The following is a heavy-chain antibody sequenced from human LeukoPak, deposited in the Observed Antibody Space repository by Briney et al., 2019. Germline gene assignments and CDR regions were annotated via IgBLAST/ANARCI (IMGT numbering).Heavy chain of an antibody. CDR2: INTNTGNP. CDR3: AREITYYYDSSGYYYITSCFDY. Sequence: ASVNVSCKASGYTFTIYAMNWVRQAPGQGLEWMGWINTNTGNPTYSQAFTGRFVFSLDTSVSTAYLQISSLKAEDTAVYYCAREITYYYDSSGYYYITSCFDYWGQGTLVTVSS. J-gene: IGHJ4*02. CDR1: GYTFTIYA. V-gene: IGHV7-4-1*02. D-gene: IGHD3-22*01.